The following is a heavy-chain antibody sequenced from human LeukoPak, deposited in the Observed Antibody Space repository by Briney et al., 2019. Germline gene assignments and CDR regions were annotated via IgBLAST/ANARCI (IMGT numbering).Heavy chain of an antibody. CDR2: IIPIFGTA. D-gene: IGHD4/OR15-4a*01. CDR1: GGTFSSYA. J-gene: IGHJ3*02. Sequence: ASVKVSCKASGGTFSSYAISWVRQAPGQGLEWMGGIIPIFGTANYAQKFQGRVTITTDESTSTAYMELSSLSSEDTAVYYCARDRDYGVWAFDIWGQGTLVTVSS. V-gene: IGHV1-69*05. CDR3: ARDRDYGVWAFDI.